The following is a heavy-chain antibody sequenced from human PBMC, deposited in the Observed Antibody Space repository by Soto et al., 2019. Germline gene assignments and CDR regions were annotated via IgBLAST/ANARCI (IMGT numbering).Heavy chain of an antibody. CDR2: ISNNGAHT. D-gene: IGHD6-13*01. CDR3: ARRGYGSRWPNVYMDV. V-gene: IGHV3-64*01. CDR1: GFTFSNYE. Sequence: EAQLVEPGGGLVQPGGSLRLSCAASGFTFSNYEMHWVRQATGKGLEYVSGISNNGAHTDYAKSVKGRFTVSRDNSENTLYLQMGSLRAEDMALYYCARRGYGSRWPNVYMDVWGKGTTVTVSS. J-gene: IGHJ6*03.